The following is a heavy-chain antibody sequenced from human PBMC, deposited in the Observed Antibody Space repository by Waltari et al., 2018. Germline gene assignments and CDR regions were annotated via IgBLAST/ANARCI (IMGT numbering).Heavy chain of an antibody. J-gene: IGHJ4*02. V-gene: IGHV1-3*01. CDR2: FNAGEGNT. CDR3: AREPARNYFDY. Sequence: QVQLVQSGAEVKKPGASVKVSCKASGYTFTSYAMHWVRQAPGQRPEWMGWFNAGEGNTKYSQKFRGRVTITRDTTAGTGYMELSSLRSEDRAVYYCAREPARNYFDYWGQGTLVTVSS. CDR1: GYTFTSYA.